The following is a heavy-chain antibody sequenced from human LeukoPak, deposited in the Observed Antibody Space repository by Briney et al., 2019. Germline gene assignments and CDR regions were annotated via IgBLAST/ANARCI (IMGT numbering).Heavy chain of an antibody. D-gene: IGHD4-17*01. CDR2: ISSSSSYI. Sequence: PGGSLRLSCAASGFTFSSYSMNWVRQAPGKGLEWVSSISSSSSYIYYADSVKGRFTISRGNAKNSLYLQMNSLRAEDTAVYYCAGTSDYGDYGGAFDIWGQGTMVTVSS. CDR3: AGTSDYGDYGGAFDI. V-gene: IGHV3-21*01. CDR1: GFTFSSYS. J-gene: IGHJ3*02.